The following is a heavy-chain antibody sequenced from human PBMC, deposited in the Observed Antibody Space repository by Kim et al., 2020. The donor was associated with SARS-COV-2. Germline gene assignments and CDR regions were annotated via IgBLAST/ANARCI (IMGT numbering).Heavy chain of an antibody. Sequence: GGSLRLSCVASGFTFNNYDMIWVRQAPGMGLEWVSSISASGDRTYSADSVKGRFTISRDNSKSTLYLQMTSLRVEDTAIHYCAKDKGSRGVGATPEYWG. CDR3: AKDKGSRGVGATPEY. J-gene: IGHJ4*01. CDR2: ISASGDRT. V-gene: IGHV3-23*01. D-gene: IGHD3-3*01. CDR1: GFTFNNYD.